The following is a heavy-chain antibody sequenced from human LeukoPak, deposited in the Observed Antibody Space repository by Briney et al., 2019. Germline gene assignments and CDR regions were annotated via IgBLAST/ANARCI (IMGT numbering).Heavy chain of an antibody. CDR3: ARLGGPAAVDY. CDR1: GASIRSYY. Sequence: PSETLSLTCTVSGASIRSYYWSWIRQPPGRGLEWIGYMYNSGSTYYNPSLKSRVTISGDTSKNQFSPKLTSVTAADTAVYYCARLGGPAAVDYWGQGTLVTVSS. CDR2: MYNSGST. D-gene: IGHD2-2*01. J-gene: IGHJ4*02. V-gene: IGHV4-59*01.